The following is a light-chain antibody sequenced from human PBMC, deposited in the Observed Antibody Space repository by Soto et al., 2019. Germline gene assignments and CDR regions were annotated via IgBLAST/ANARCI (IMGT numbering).Light chain of an antibody. Sequence: EIVLTQSPGTLSLSPGERATLSCRASQSVSSSYLAWYQQKPGQAPRLVIYGASSRATGIPDRFSGSGSGTDFTLTISRLEPEDFAVYYCQQYNNWLWTFGQGTKVEIK. J-gene: IGKJ1*01. CDR2: GAS. CDR1: QSVSSSY. CDR3: QQYNNWLWT. V-gene: IGKV3-20*01.